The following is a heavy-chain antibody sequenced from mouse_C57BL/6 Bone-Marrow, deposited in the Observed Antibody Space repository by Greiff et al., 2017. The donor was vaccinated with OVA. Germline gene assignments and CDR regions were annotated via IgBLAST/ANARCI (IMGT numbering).Heavy chain of an antibody. Sequence: QVQLQQPGAELVKPGASVKMSCKASGYTFTSYWITWVKQRPGQGLEWIGDIYPGSGSTNYNEKFKSKATLTVDTSSSTAYMQFSSLTSEDSAIYYCASGGNHLDYWGQGTTLTVSS. V-gene: IGHV1-55*01. J-gene: IGHJ2*01. CDR1: GYTFTSYW. CDR2: IYPGSGST. CDR3: ASGGNHLDY. D-gene: IGHD1-1*02.